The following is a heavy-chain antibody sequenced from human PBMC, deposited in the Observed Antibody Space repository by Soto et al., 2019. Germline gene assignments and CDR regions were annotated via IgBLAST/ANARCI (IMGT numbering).Heavy chain of an antibody. CDR2: IYSGGST. Sequence: GGSLRLSCADSCFTVSSNYMSWVRQAPGKGLEWVSVIYSGGSTYYADSVKGRFTISRDNPKNTLYLQMNSLRVEDTAVYYCARGAPYGSGSYYKDWGQGTLVTVSS. CDR1: CFTVSSNY. CDR3: ARGAPYGSGSYYKD. V-gene: IGHV3-53*01. D-gene: IGHD3-10*01. J-gene: IGHJ1*01.